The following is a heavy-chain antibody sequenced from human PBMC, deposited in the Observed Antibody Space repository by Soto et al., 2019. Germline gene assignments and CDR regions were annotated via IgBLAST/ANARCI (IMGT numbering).Heavy chain of an antibody. CDR2: ISSSGGNT. D-gene: IGHD3-10*01. CDR1: GFTFSTYA. Sequence: EVQLLESGGDLVQPGGSLRLSCAASGFTFSTYAMSWVRQAPGKGLEWVSTISSSGGNTYYTDSVKGRFTISRDNSKNTLYLQMNSRRAEDTAIYYCAKRPTSTGFGDPFDVWGQGTMVNVAA. CDR3: AKRPTSTGFGDPFDV. V-gene: IGHV3-23*01. J-gene: IGHJ3*01.